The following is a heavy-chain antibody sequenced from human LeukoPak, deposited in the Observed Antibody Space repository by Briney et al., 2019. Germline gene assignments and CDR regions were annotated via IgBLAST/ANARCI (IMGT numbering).Heavy chain of an antibody. D-gene: IGHD6-13*01. CDR1: GFTFSSYS. CDR3: ARDLGSWYHDAFDI. J-gene: IGHJ3*02. CDR2: ISSSSSYI. Sequence: GGSLRLSCAASGFTFSSYSMNWVRQAPGKGLEWVSSISSSSSYIYYADSVKGRFTISRDNAKNSLYLQMNSLRAEDTAVYYCARDLGSWYHDAFDIWGQGTMVTVPS. V-gene: IGHV3-21*01.